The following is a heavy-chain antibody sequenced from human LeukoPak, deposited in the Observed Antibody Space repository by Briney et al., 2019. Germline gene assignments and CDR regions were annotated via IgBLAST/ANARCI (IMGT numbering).Heavy chain of an antibody. V-gene: IGHV3-74*03. CDR1: GFAFNSYW. D-gene: IGHD3-10*01. Sequence: PGGSLRLSCATSGFAFNSYWLHWVRQAPGKGLVWVSYSNNDGTRATYAESVKGRFTISRDSAKNTLCLQMNSLRGEDSAVYYCARGGDGSIDFWGQGTLVTVSS. J-gene: IGHJ1*01. CDR3: ARGGDGSIDF. CDR2: SNNDGTRA.